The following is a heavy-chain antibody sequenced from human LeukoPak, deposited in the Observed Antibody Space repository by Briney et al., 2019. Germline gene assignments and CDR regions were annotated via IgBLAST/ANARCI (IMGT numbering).Heavy chain of an antibody. D-gene: IGHD6-13*01. CDR3: ARGPRGIAAVVGRYFQP. CDR1: GGSFSGYY. CDR2: INHSGST. V-gene: IGHV4-34*01. J-gene: IGHJ1*01. Sequence: SETLSLTCAVYGGSFSGYYWSWIRQPPGKGLEWIGEINHSGSTNYNPSLKSRVTISVDTSKNQFSLKLSSVTAADTAVYYCARGPRGIAAVVGRYFQPGGQGPLVTVSP.